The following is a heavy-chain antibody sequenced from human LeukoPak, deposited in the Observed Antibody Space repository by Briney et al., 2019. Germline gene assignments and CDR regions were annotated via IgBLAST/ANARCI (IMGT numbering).Heavy chain of an antibody. Sequence: GASVKVSCKASGYTFNSYAITWVRQAPGQGFGWMGGNSGYNGNTNYAQKLQGRVTMTTDTSTSTVFMELKSLRSDDTAVYYCARTARYCSGGSCSYYFDYWGQGTLVTVSS. D-gene: IGHD2-15*01. CDR1: GYTFNSYA. CDR2: NSGYNGNT. CDR3: ARTARYCSGGSCSYYFDY. J-gene: IGHJ4*02. V-gene: IGHV1-18*01.